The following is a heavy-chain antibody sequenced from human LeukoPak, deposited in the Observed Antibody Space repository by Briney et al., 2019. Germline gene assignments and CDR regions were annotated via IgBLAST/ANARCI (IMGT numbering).Heavy chain of an antibody. V-gene: IGHV4-34*01. Sequence: SETLSLTCALYGGSFSGYYWSWIRQPPGKGLKWIEEINHSGSTNYNPSLKSRVTISVDTSKNQFSLKLSSVTAADTAVYYCASLLGYSDIWGQGTMVTVSS. D-gene: IGHD2-15*01. CDR3: ASLLGYSDI. CDR1: GGSFSGYY. CDR2: INHSGST. J-gene: IGHJ3*02.